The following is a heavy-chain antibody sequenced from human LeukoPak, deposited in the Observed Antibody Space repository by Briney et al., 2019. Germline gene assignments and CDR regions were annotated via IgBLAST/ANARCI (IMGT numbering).Heavy chain of an antibody. CDR2: IYHSGST. J-gene: IGHJ4*02. V-gene: IGHV4-38-2*02. CDR1: GYSISSGFY. CDR3: ARHHPIMPTFDY. D-gene: IGHD2-2*01. Sequence: SETLSLTCTVSGYSISSGFYWGWIRQPPGKGLEWIGSIYHSGSTHYNSSLKSRVTISVDTSKNQLSLKLSSVTAADTAVYYCARHHPIMPTFDYWGQGTLVTVSS.